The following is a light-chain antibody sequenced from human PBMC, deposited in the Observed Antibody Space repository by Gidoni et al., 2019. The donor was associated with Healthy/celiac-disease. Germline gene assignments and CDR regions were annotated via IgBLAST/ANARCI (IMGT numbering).Light chain of an antibody. CDR2: RNN. V-gene: IGLV1-47*01. CDR1: SSNIGSNY. J-gene: IGLJ3*02. Sequence: QSVLTQPPSASGPHGQRFTISCSGSSSNIGSNYVYWYQQLPGTAPKLLIYRNNQRPSGVPDRFSGSKSGTSASLAISGLRSEDEADYYCAAWDDSLSVWVFGGGTKLTVL. CDR3: AAWDDSLSVWV.